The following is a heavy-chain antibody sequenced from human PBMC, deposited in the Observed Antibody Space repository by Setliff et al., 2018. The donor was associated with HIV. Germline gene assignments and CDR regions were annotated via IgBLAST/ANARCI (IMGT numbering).Heavy chain of an antibody. CDR1: GDSFTNYF. J-gene: IGHJ4*02. Sequence: SETLSLTCAVSGDSFTNYFWSWIRLPPNMGLEWIGGISHRGSTIYNPSLKSRVTMSVDTSKSQFSLRLSFVTAADTAIYFCARGTDETIVPSSPKYFDFWGQGSPVTVSS. CDR2: ISHRGST. D-gene: IGHD1-26*01. V-gene: IGHV4-34*01. CDR3: ARGTDETIVPSSPKYFDF.